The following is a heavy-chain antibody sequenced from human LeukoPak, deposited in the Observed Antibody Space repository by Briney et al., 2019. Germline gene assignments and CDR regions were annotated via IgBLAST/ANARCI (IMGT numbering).Heavy chain of an antibody. CDR2: INPNSGGT. D-gene: IGHD3-9*01. Sequence: ASVKVSCKASGYTFTGYYMHWVRQAPGQGLEWMGGINPNSGGTNYAQKFQGRVTMTRDTSISTAYMELSRLRSDDTAVYYCARGGVLRYFDWLFEGFDYWGQGTLVTVSS. J-gene: IGHJ4*02. V-gene: IGHV1-2*02. CDR3: ARGGVLRYFDWLFEGFDY. CDR1: GYTFTGYY.